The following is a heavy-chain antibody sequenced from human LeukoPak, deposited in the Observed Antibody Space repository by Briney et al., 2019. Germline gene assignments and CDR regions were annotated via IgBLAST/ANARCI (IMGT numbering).Heavy chain of an antibody. V-gene: IGHV1-8*01. J-gene: IGHJ4*02. CDR3: ARIYAIAARSSFDY. CDR2: MNPNSGNT. CDR1: GYTFPNYD. Sequence: ASVKVSCKASGYTFPNYDINWVRQATGQGLEWMGWMNPNSGNTGYAQKFQGRVTMTRNTSISTAYLELSSLRSEDTAVDYCARIYAIAARSSFDYWGQGTLVTVSS. D-gene: IGHD6-6*01.